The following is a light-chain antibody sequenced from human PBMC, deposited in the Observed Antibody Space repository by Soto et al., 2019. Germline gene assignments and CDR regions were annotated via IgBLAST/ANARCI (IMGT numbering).Light chain of an antibody. Sequence: EIVLTQSPGTLSLSPGERATLSCRASQSVTSSYLAWYRQKPGQAPRLLIYGASSRATGIPARFSGSGSGTDFTLTISSLEPEDFAVYYCQQRSNWPLTFGGGTKVEIK. J-gene: IGKJ4*01. V-gene: IGKV3D-20*02. CDR3: QQRSNWPLT. CDR2: GAS. CDR1: QSVTSSY.